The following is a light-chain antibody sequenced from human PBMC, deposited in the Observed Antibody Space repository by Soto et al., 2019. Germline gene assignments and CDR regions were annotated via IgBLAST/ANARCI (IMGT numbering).Light chain of an antibody. Sequence: QSALTQPASVSGSPGQSITISCTGTSSDVGGYNYVSWYQQHPGKAPKLMIYDVNNRPSGVSNRFSGSKSDNTASLTISGLQAEDEADYYCCSYTSSNTVLFGGGIKLTVL. J-gene: IGLJ3*02. CDR3: CSYTSSNTVL. CDR1: SSDVGGYNY. V-gene: IGLV2-14*01. CDR2: DVN.